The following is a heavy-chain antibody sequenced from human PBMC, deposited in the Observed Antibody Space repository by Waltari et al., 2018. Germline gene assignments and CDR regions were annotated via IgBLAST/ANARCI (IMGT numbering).Heavy chain of an antibody. CDR3: ARVTGTRPLYDY. CDR2: SNPNSGGT. D-gene: IGHD1-7*01. CDR1: GYTFTGYY. J-gene: IGHJ4*02. Sequence: QVQLVQSGAEVKKPGASVKVSCKASGYTFTGYYMHWVRQSPGQGLEWMVRSNPNSGGTHYAQKFQARVTMARDTSISTAYMELSRLRSDDTAVYSCARVTGTRPLYDYWGQGTLVTVSS. V-gene: IGHV1-2*06.